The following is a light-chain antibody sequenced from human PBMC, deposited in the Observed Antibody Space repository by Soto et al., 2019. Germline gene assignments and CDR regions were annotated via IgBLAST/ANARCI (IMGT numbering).Light chain of an antibody. CDR1: QGISNY. CDR2: AAS. V-gene: IGKV1-27*01. CDR3: QKYKSAPFT. Sequence: DIQMTQSPPSLSASVGDRVTITCRASQGISNYLAWYQQKPGKVPKLLIYAASTLQSGVPSRFSGSGSGTDFTLTITSLQPEDVATYYCQKYKSAPFTVGPGTKVDIK. J-gene: IGKJ3*01.